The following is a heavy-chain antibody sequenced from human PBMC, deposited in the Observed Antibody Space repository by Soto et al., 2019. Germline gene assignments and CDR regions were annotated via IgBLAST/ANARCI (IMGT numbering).Heavy chain of an antibody. CDR2: ISDDGSNK. V-gene: IGHV3-30-3*01. Sequence: QVQLVESGGGVVQPGRSLRLSCAASGLTFSRYGMHWVRQAPGKGLEWVAVISDDGSNKYYADSVKGRFTISRDNSKNTLYLQMNSLGVEDTAVYYCARSTAMVTLAPQNWGQGTLVTVSS. J-gene: IGHJ4*02. CDR3: ARSTAMVTLAPQN. D-gene: IGHD5-18*01. CDR1: GLTFSRYG.